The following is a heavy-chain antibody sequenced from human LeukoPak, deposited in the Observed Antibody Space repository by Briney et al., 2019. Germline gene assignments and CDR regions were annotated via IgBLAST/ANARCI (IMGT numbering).Heavy chain of an antibody. CDR3: AKDQFDGYNAFAY. Sequence: GGSLRLSCAASGFTFSSYSMNWVRQAPGKGLEWVSSISSSSSYIYYADSVKGRFTISRDNAKNSLYLQMNSLRAADTAVYYCAKDQFDGYNAFAYWGQGTLVTVSS. CDR1: GFTFSSYS. V-gene: IGHV3-21*04. D-gene: IGHD5-24*01. J-gene: IGHJ4*02. CDR2: ISSSSSYI.